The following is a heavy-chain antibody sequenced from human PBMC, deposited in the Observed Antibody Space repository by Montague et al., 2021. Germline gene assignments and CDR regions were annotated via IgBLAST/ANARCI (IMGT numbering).Heavy chain of an antibody. CDR3: ARDSPVVEPWVGEHKGAFDI. CDR2: VYKRGDT. V-gene: IGHV4-4*07. Sequence: SETLSLTCSVSGDSISSYEYYWTWIRQPAGRGLEWIGRVYKRGDTNTNPSLRSRLTLSVDTSKYHFSLTLTSVTAADTAVYFCARDSPVVEPWVGEHKGAFDIWGQGTMVTVSS. CDR1: GDSISSYEYY. D-gene: IGHD3-10*01. J-gene: IGHJ3*02.